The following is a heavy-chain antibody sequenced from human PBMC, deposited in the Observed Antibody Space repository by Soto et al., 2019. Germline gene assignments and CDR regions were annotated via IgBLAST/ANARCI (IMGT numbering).Heavy chain of an antibody. CDR1: GLSLSTYS. J-gene: IGHJ6*02. Sequence: EVQLVESGGGLVQRGGSLRLSCAASGLSLSTYSLNWVRQAPRKGLEWVSYISGSDTIYYADSVKGRFTISRDNAKNSLYLQMNSLRDDDTAVYFCARGFDLQYGMDVWGQGTTVTVSS. V-gene: IGHV3-48*02. CDR2: ISGSDTI. D-gene: IGHD3-10*01. CDR3: ARGFDLQYGMDV.